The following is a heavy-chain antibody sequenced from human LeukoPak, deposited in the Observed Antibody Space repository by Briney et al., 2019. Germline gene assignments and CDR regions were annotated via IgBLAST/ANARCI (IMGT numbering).Heavy chain of an antibody. CDR1: GFTFSHYA. CDR3: ARERTGFYAEY. J-gene: IGHJ4*02. Sequence: GGSLRLSWAASGFTFSHYAMYWVRQAPGKGLEWVALISYDGSEQHYADSVKGRFTISRDSPKNTLYLQMNTLRPEDTAVYYCARERTGFYAEYWGQGTLVTVSS. D-gene: IGHD3/OR15-3a*01. V-gene: IGHV3-30*04. CDR2: ISYDGSEQ.